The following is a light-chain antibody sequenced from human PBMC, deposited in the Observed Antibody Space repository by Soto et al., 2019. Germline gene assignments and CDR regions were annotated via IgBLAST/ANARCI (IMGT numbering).Light chain of an antibody. V-gene: IGKV1-5*01. Sequence: DIQMTQSPSPLSASVGDRVTITCRSSQTIGSWLAWYQQKPGKAPELLIYDASTLEGGGPSRFSGSGSVTEFSLPITILQHDAFATMYCHQYSSFPRPFGQGN. CDR2: DAS. J-gene: IGKJ1*01. CDR3: HQYSSFPRP. CDR1: QTIGSW.